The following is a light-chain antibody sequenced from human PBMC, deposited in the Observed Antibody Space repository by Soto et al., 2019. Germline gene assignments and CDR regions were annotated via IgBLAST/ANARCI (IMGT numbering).Light chain of an antibody. J-gene: IGLJ1*01. CDR2: EVS. CDR1: SSDVGRYNY. V-gene: IGLV2-8*01. Sequence: QSALTQPPSASGSPGQSVTISCTGTSSDVGRYNYISWYQQRPGKAPKLIIYEVSKRPSGVPDRLSGFKYGNTASLTVSGLQAEDEADYYCSSYTSSSTLYVFGTGTKVTVL. CDR3: SSYTSSSTLYV.